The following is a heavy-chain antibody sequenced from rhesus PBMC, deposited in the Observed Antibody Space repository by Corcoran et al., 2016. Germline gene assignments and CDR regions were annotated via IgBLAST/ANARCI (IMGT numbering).Heavy chain of an antibody. J-gene: IGHJ4*01. Sequence: QVQLQESGPGLVKPSETLSLTCAVSGGSISDSSYWNWSRQPPGKGLEWIGNIYGSSGSTYYNPSLKIRVTISKDTSKNQFSLKLSSVTAADTAVYYCARGSPYYNIWTGYYTGFDYWGQGVLVTVSS. CDR3: ARGSPYYNIWTGYYTGFDY. CDR2: IYGSSGST. V-gene: IGHV4S7*01. CDR1: GGSISDSSY. D-gene: IGHD3-3*01.